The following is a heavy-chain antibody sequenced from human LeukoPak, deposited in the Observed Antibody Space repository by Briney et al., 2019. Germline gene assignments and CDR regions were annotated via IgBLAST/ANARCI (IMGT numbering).Heavy chain of an antibody. CDR3: AKQLGYCSDGSCYFPY. CDR1: GFTFSSSA. V-gene: IGHV3-23*01. J-gene: IGHJ4*02. Sequence: GGSLRLSCAASGFTFSSSAMSWVRQAPGKGLEWVSAISNNGGYTYYADSVQGRFTISRDNSKSTLCLQLNSLRAEDTAVYYCAKQLGYCSDGSCYFPYWGQGTLVTVSS. CDR2: ISNNGGYT. D-gene: IGHD2-15*01.